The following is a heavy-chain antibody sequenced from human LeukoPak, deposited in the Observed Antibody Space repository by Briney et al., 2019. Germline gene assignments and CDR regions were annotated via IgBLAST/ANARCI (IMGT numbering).Heavy chain of an antibody. CDR3: ARPRYSSRSFDY. CDR1: GGSFSGYY. V-gene: IGHV4-34*01. CDR2: INHSGST. D-gene: IGHD6-13*01. Sequence: SETLSLTCAVYGGSFSGYYWSWIRQPPGKGLEWNGEINHSGSTNYNPSLKSRVTISVDTSKNQFSLKLSSVTAADTAVYYCARPRYSSRSFDYWGQGTLVTVSS. J-gene: IGHJ4*02.